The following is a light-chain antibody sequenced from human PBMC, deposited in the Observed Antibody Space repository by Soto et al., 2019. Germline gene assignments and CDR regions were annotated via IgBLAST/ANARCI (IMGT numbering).Light chain of an antibody. CDR1: QDISNY. Sequence: DIQMTQSPSSLSASVGDRVTNTCQASQDISNYLNWYQQKPGKAPKLLIYDASNLETGVPSRFSGSGSGTDFTFTISSLQPEDIATYYCQQYDNLPLPFGGGTKVDIK. CDR3: QQYDNLPLP. J-gene: IGKJ4*01. V-gene: IGKV1-33*01. CDR2: DAS.